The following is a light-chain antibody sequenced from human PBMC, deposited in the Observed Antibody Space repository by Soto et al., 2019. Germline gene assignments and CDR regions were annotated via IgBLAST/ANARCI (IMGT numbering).Light chain of an antibody. V-gene: IGKV3-20*01. CDR2: GAS. J-gene: IGKJ4*01. CDR1: QSVSSSY. Sequence: EIVLTQSPGTLSLSPGERATLSCRASQSVSSSYLAWYQQKPGQAPRLLIYGASSRATGIPDGFSGSGSGTDFTLTISRLEPEDFAVYYCQQYGSSLGATFGGGTKVDIK. CDR3: QQYGSSLGAT.